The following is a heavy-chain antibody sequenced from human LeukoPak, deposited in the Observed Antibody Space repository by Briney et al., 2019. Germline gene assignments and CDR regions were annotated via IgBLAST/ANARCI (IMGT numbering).Heavy chain of an antibody. CDR2: IYHSGST. CDR1: GGSISSGGYS. CDR3: ARGDSYGMDV. J-gene: IGHJ6*02. Sequence: SETLSLTCAVSGGSISSGGYSWSWIRQLPGKGLEWIGYIYHSGSTYYNPSLKSRVTISVDRSKNQFSLKLSSVTAADTAVYYCARGDSYGMDVWGQGTTVTVSS. V-gene: IGHV4-30-2*01.